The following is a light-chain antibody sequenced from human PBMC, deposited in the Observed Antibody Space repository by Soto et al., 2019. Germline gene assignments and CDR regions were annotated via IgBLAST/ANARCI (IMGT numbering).Light chain of an antibody. V-gene: IGKV3-11*01. CDR2: DAS. Sequence: EIVLTQSPATLSLSPGERATLSCRASQSVSSYLAWYQQKVGQAPRLLIYDASNRATGIPARFSGSGSGTDFTLTISSLEPEDFAVYYCQQYGDSPRGTFGGGTKVEIK. CDR3: QQYGDSPRGT. CDR1: QSVSSY. J-gene: IGKJ4*01.